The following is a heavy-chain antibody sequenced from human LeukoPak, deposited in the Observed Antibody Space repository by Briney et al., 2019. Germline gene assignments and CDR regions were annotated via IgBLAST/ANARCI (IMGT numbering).Heavy chain of an antibody. D-gene: IGHD1-20*01. CDR2: ISVSGDST. J-gene: IGHJ4*02. Sequence: GGSLRLSCAASGFTFNNYAMSWVRQAPGKGLEWVSGISVSGDSTYYADSVKGRFTISRDNSKNTLYVQMNSLRAEDTAVYYCAKNRGNWYYFDYWGQRTLVTVSS. CDR3: AKNRGNWYYFDY. CDR1: GFTFNNYA. V-gene: IGHV3-23*01.